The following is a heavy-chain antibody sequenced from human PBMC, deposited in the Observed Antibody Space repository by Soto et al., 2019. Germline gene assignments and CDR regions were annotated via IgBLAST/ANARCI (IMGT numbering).Heavy chain of an antibody. CDR2: IYWDDDK. J-gene: IGHJ4*02. CDR3: AHRGRYRSRWWYFDY. CDR1: GFSLSTSGVG. V-gene: IGHV2-5*02. D-gene: IGHD6-13*01. Sequence: QITLKESGPTLVKPTQTLTLTCTFSGFSLSTSGVGVGWIRQPPGKALEWLALIYWDDDKRYSPSLKSRLTITKDTSKNQVVHTMTNMDPEDTATYYCAHRGRYRSRWWYFDYWGQATLVTISS.